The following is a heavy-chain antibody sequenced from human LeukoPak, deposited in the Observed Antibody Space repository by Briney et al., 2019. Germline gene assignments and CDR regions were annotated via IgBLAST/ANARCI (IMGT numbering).Heavy chain of an antibody. CDR1: GGSISSYY. D-gene: IGHD6-13*01. J-gene: IGHJ3*02. Sequence: SETLSLTCTVSGGSISSYYWSWIRQPPGKGLEWIGYIYYSGSTNYDPSLKSRVTISVDTSKNQFSLKLSSVTAADTAVYYCARQSSSSSWYVGDAFDIWGQGTMVTVSS. V-gene: IGHV4-59*08. CDR3: ARQSSSSSWYVGDAFDI. CDR2: IYYSGST.